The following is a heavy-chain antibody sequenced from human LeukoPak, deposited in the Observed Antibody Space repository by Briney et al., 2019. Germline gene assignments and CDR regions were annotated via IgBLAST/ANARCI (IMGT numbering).Heavy chain of an antibody. CDR1: GGSISSYY. V-gene: IGHV4-59*08. CDR3: ARGTYSSSWYRKGNNWFDP. CDR2: IYYSGST. J-gene: IGHJ5*02. Sequence: PSETLSLTCTVSGGSISSYYWSWIRQPPGKGLEWIGYIYYSGSTNYNPSLKSRVTISVDTSKNQFSLKLSSVTAADTAVYYCARGTYSSSWYRKGNNWFDPWGQGTLVTVSS. D-gene: IGHD6-13*01.